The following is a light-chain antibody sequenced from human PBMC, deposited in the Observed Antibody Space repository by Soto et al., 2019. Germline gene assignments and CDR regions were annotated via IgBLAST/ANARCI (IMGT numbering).Light chain of an antibody. Sequence: EIVLTQSPGTLSLSPGERATLSCRASQSVSSSSVAWYQQKGGQPPRLLMYGASSRATGIPDRFSGSGSGTDFTLTISRLEPEDFAVYHCQQYGSSPSITFGQGTRLEIK. CDR3: QQYGSSPSIT. J-gene: IGKJ5*01. V-gene: IGKV3-20*01. CDR2: GAS. CDR1: QSVSSSS.